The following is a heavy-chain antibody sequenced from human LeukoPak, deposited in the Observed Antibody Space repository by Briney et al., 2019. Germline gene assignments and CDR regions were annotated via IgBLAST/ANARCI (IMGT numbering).Heavy chain of an antibody. V-gene: IGHV3-15*01. CDR1: GFTFSNAW. D-gene: IGHD3-10*01. CDR3: TAYYYGSGSNYNDY. J-gene: IGHJ4*02. Sequence: GGSLRLSCAASGFTFSNAWMSWVRQAPGKGLEWVGRIKNKADGGTTDYAAPVKGRFTISIDDSENTLYLQMNSLKTEDTALYYCTAYYYGSGSNYNDYWGQGTLVTVSS. CDR2: IKNKADGGTT.